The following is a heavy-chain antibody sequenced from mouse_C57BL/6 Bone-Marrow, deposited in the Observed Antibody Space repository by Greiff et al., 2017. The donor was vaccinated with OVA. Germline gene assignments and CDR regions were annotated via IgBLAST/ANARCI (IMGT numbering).Heavy chain of an antibody. Sequence: VQLQQSGAELVKPGASVKLSCTASGFNIKDYYMHWVKQRTEQGLEWIGRIDPEDGETKYAPKVQGKATITADTSSNTASLQLSSLTSEDTSVSSCARYPGTWSWFAYWGQGTLVTVSA. D-gene: IGHD4-1*01. CDR2: IDPEDGET. CDR1: GFNIKDYY. J-gene: IGHJ3*01. V-gene: IGHV14-2*01. CDR3: ARYPGTWSWFAY.